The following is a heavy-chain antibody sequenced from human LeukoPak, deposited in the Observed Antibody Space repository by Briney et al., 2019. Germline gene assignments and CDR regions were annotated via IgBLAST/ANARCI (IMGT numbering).Heavy chain of an antibody. Sequence: GGSLRLSCAASGFTFSDYYMSWIRQAPGKGLEWVSNISSSSSYTNYADSVKGRFTISRDNAKNSLYLQMNSLRAEDTAVYYCARAQTDYYGSGRYFDFWGQGTLVTVSS. CDR2: ISSSSSYT. J-gene: IGHJ4*02. V-gene: IGHV3-11*05. CDR3: ARAQTDYYGSGRYFDF. D-gene: IGHD3-10*01. CDR1: GFTFSDYY.